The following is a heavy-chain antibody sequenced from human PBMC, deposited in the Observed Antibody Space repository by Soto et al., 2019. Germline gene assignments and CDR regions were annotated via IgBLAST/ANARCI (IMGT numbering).Heavy chain of an antibody. CDR2: ISYDGSNK. CDR1: GFTFRSYG. V-gene: IGHV3-30*18. J-gene: IGHJ6*02. Sequence: QVQLVESGGGVVQPGRSLRLSCAASGFTFRSYGMHWVRQAPGKGLEWGAVISYDGSNKYYADSVKGRFTISRDNSKNTLYLQMNSLRAEDTAVYYCAKDIVVVPAAHNYYYGMDVWGQGTTVTVSS. CDR3: AKDIVVVPAAHNYYYGMDV. D-gene: IGHD2-2*01.